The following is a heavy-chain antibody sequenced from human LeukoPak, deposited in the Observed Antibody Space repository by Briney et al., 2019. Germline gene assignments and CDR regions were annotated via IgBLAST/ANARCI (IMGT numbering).Heavy chain of an antibody. D-gene: IGHD7-27*01. CDR2: IIPIFGTA. CDR3: ARSSRKGLGSSDY. J-gene: IGHJ4*02. V-gene: IGHV1-69*05. Sequence: ASVKVSCKASGGTFSSYAISWVRQAPGQGLEWMGGIIPIFGTANYAQKFQGRVTITTGESTSTAYMELSSLRSEDTAVYYCARSSRKGLGSSDYWGQGTLVTVSS. CDR1: GGTFSSYA.